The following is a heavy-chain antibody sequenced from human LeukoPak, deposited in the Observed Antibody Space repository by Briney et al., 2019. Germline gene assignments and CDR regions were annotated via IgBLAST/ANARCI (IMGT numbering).Heavy chain of an antibody. CDR1: GGSISSGGYY. J-gene: IGHJ2*01. V-gene: IGHV4-30-2*01. D-gene: IGHD3-3*01. Sequence: KPSETLSLTCTVSGGSISSGGYYWSWIRQPPGKGLEWIGYIYHSGSTYYNPSLKSRVTISVDRSKNQFSLKLSSVTAADTAVYYCARGGLGRFLEWLSPPNWYFDLWGRGTLVTVSS. CDR3: ARGGLGRFLEWLSPPNWYFDL. CDR2: IYHSGST.